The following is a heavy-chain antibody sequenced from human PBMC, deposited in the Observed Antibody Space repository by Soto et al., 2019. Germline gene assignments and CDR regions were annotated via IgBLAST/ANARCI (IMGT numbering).Heavy chain of an antibody. D-gene: IGHD2-2*01. CDR2: INAGNGNT. CDR1: GYTFTSYA. Sequence: ASVKVSCKASGYTFTSYAMHWVRQAPGQRLEWMGWINAGNGNTKYSRKFQGRVTITRDTSASTAYMELSSLRSEDTAVYYCARDSGGVVPAASYYYYGMHVWGQGTTVTVSS. CDR3: ARDSGGVVPAASYYYYGMHV. J-gene: IGHJ6*02. V-gene: IGHV1-3*01.